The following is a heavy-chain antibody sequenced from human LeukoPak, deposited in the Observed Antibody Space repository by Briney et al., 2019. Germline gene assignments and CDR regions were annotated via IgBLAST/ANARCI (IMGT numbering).Heavy chain of an antibody. J-gene: IGHJ4*02. CDR3: ARRELGRHFDY. Sequence: GGSLRLSCAASGFTFSSYSMNWVRQAPGKGLEWVSSISSSSSYIYYADLVKGRFTISRDNAKNSLYLQMNSLRAEDTAVYYCARRELGRHFDYWGQGTLVTVSS. CDR1: GFTFSSYS. V-gene: IGHV3-21*01. CDR2: ISSSSSYI. D-gene: IGHD1-1*01.